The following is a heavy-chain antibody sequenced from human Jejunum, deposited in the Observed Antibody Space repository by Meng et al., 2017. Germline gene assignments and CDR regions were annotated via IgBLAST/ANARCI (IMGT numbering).Heavy chain of an antibody. CDR3: AKQHLGWLPSS. CDR1: GFTFSNSW. V-gene: IGHV3-74*01. CDR2: IISDVGANT. J-gene: IGHJ5*02. D-gene: IGHD3-3*01. Sequence: EVQLVESGGGLVQPGGSLRLSCTASGFTFSNSWMHWVRQAPGKGLAWVSHIISDVGANTYYADSVRGRFTISRDNSKNTLFLQMNSLRAEDTAVYYCAKQHLGWLPSSWGQGTLVTVSS.